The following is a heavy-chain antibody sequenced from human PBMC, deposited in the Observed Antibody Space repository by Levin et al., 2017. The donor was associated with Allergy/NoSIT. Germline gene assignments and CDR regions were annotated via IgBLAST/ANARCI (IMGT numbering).Heavy chain of an antibody. CDR3: ARVFRFLEWLPRYYYDYYMDV. CDR1: GFTFSSYS. V-gene: IGHV3-21*01. CDR2: ISSSSSYI. Sequence: GGSLRLSCAASGFTFSSYSMNWVRQAPGKGLEWVSSISSSSSYIYYADSVKGRFTISRDNAKNSLYLQMNSLRAEDTAVYYCARVFRFLEWLPRYYYDYYMDVWGKGTTVTVSS. D-gene: IGHD3-3*01. J-gene: IGHJ6*03.